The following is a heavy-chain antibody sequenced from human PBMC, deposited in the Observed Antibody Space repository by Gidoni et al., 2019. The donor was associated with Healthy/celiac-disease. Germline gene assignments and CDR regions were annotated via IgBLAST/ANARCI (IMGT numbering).Heavy chain of an antibody. CDR2: LDYSGST. Sequence: QLQLQESGPGLVKPSETLSLTCTVSGGPISSSSYYWGWIRQPPGKGLEWIGSLDYSGSTYYNPSLKSRVTISVDTSKNQFSLKLSSVTAADTAVYYCARHPARTTVTTSSWFDPWGQGTLVTVSS. V-gene: IGHV4-39*01. J-gene: IGHJ5*02. CDR3: ARHPARTTVTTSSWFDP. D-gene: IGHD4-17*01. CDR1: GGPISSSSYY.